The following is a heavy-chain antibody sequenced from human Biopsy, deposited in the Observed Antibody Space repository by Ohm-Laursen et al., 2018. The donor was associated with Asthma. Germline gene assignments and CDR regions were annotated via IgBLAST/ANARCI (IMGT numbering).Heavy chain of an antibody. CDR2: ISYDGTNK. CDR1: GFTFGNFW. D-gene: IGHD1-20*01. V-gene: IGHV3-30*03. Sequence: SLRLSCAASGFTFGNFWMSWGRQTPGKGLEWVAVISYDGTNKDYADSVKGRFTFSRDNSQNTLSLEMNSLRVEDTAVYYCARDLRSDNWNPWGMNVWGLGTTVTVAS. J-gene: IGHJ6*02. CDR3: ARDLRSDNWNPWGMNV.